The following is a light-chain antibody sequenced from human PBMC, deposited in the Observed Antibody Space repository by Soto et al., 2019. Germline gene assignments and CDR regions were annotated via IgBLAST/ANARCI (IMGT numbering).Light chain of an antibody. CDR3: QQYNSYSPLT. CDR2: DTF. V-gene: IGKV1-5*01. Sequence: TLFTQPLSTLSAYLGDTLTITCRASQSISSWLAWYQQKPGKAPKLLMFDTFSLESGVPSRFSGSRSGTEFTLTISSLQPDDYATYYCQQYNSYSPLTFGGGPKVDIK. J-gene: IGKJ4*01. CDR1: QSISSW.